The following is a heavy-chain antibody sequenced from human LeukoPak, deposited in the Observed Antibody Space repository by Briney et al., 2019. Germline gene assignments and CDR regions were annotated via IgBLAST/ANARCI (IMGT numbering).Heavy chain of an antibody. CDR3: AREPSLIRFLESSYYFDY. V-gene: IGHV3-11*01. J-gene: IGHJ4*02. Sequence: GALRLSCAASGFTFSDYYMSWIRQAPGKGLEWVSYISSSGSTIYYADSVKGRFTISRDNAKSSLYLQMNSLRAEDTAVYYCAREPSLIRFLESSYYFDYWGQGTLVTVSS. CDR2: ISSSGSTI. D-gene: IGHD3-3*01. CDR1: GFTFSDYY.